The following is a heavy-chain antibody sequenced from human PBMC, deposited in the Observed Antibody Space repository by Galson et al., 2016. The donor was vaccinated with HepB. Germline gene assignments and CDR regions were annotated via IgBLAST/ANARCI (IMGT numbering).Heavy chain of an antibody. CDR1: GFSFSTSG. V-gene: IGHV3-53*01. Sequence: SLRLSCAASGFSFSTSGMSWVRQTPGRGLEWVSTIYSAGDTYYADSVKGRFLISRDNSKNTLYLQMNSLKAEDTAVYYCAREGDSGTSHHYYYGMDVWGQGTTVTVSS. CDR2: IYSAGDT. D-gene: IGHD3-10*01. CDR3: AREGDSGTSHHYYYGMDV. J-gene: IGHJ6*02.